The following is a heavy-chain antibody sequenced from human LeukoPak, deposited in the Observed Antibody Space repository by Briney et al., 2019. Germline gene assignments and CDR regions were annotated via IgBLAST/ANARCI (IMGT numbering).Heavy chain of an antibody. CDR2: IYYSGST. CDR1: GGSISSYY. J-gene: IGHJ4*02. Sequence: SETLSLTCTVSGGSISSYYWSWIRQPPGKGLEWIGYIYYSGSTNYNPSLKSRVTISVDTSKNQFSLKLSSVTAADTAVYYCARGADDYSDYFDYWGQGTLVTVSS. V-gene: IGHV4-59*01. D-gene: IGHD4-11*01. CDR3: ARGADDYSDYFDY.